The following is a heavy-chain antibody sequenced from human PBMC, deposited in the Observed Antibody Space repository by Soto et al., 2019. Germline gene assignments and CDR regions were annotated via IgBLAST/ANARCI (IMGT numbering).Heavy chain of an antibody. D-gene: IGHD3-16*02. CDR1: GYSFTSYW. Sequence: GESLKISCKGSGYSFTSYWIGWVRQMPGKGLEWMGIIYPGDSDTRYSPSFQGQVTISADKSISTAYLQWSSLKASDTAMYYCARRALSPAGYDAFDIWGQGTMVTVSS. J-gene: IGHJ3*02. CDR2: IYPGDSDT. CDR3: ARRALSPAGYDAFDI. V-gene: IGHV5-51*01.